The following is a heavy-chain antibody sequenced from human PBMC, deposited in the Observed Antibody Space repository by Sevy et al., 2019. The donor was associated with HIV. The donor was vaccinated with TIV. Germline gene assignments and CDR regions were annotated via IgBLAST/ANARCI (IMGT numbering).Heavy chain of an antibody. CDR1: GFTVGSNY. CDR2: IYSGVTT. J-gene: IGHJ3*02. V-gene: IGHV3-53*01. D-gene: IGHD3-22*01. Sequence: GGSLRLSCAASGFTVGSNYMSWVRQAPGKGLEWVSIIYSGVTTSYADSVKCRCTISRDNSKNTLYLQMKSLRAEDTAVYYCARVSVYYYDSSGYYTTGNAFDIWGQGTMVTVSS. CDR3: ARVSVYYYDSSGYYTTGNAFDI.